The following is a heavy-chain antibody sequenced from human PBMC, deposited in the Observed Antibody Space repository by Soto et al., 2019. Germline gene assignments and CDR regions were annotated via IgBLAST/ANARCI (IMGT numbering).Heavy chain of an antibody. D-gene: IGHD1-26*01. CDR1: GFTFSSYW. J-gene: IGHJ6*02. CDR2: GNSDGSSA. V-gene: IGHV3-74*01. CDR3: RTTSYYYGMDV. Sequence: GGSLRLCCAACGFTFSSYWMHWVRQAPGKGLVWVSRGNSDGSSAGYAASVKGRFTISREDANNTLYLQMNSLRAEDTPVYYCRTTSYYYGMDVWGQGTTVTVSS.